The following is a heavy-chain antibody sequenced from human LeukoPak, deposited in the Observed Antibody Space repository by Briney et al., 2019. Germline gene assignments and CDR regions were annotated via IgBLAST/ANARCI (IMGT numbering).Heavy chain of an antibody. CDR3: ARAAPTRTLIGSGADY. CDR1: EFSVGSNY. J-gene: IGHJ4*02. Sequence: GGSLRLSCAASEFSVGSNYMTWVRQAPGKGLEWVSLIYSGGSTYYADSVKGRFTISRDNARNSLYLQMNSLRVEDTAVYYCARAAPTRTLIGSGADYWGQGTLVSVSS. V-gene: IGHV3-66*01. D-gene: IGHD3-22*01. CDR2: IYSGGST.